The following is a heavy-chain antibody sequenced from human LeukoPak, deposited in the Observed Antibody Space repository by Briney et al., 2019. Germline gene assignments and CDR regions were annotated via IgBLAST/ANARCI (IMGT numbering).Heavy chain of an antibody. D-gene: IGHD4-17*01. CDR2: INPNSGGT. V-gene: IGHV1-2*02. J-gene: IGHJ4*02. CDR3: ATPYGDYVTPDY. Sequence: ASVKVSCKASGYSFIVYYIHWVRQAPGQGLEWMGWINPNSGGTNYAQKFLGRVTMTRDTSISTAYMELSRLRSDDTAVYYCATPYGDYVTPDYWGQGTLVTVSS. CDR1: GYSFIVYY.